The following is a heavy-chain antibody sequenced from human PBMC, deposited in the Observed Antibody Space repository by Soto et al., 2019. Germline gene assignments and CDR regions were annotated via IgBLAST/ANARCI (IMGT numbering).Heavy chain of an antibody. CDR3: ARERRSCRDYYYGMDV. J-gene: IGHJ6*02. CDR1: GGTFSSYA. Sequence: QVQLVQSGAEVKKPGSSVKVSCKASGGTFSSYAISWVRQAPGQGLEWMGGIIPIFGTANYAQKFQGRVTSAADKSTSTAYMELSSLRSEDTAVYYCARERRSCRDYYYGMDVWGQGTTVTVSS. V-gene: IGHV1-69*06. D-gene: IGHD1-26*01. CDR2: IIPIFGTA.